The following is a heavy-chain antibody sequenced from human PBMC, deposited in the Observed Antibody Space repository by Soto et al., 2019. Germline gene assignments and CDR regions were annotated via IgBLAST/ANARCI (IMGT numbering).Heavy chain of an antibody. J-gene: IGHJ6*02. Sequence: GESLKISCKGSGYSFTSYWIGWVRQMRGKGLEWMGVIFPGDSGTRYSPSFQGHVTISVDKSISTAYLQWSSLKASDTAMYYCVSDTARTYYYYAMDVWGQGTTVTVFS. V-gene: IGHV5-51*01. D-gene: IGHD5-18*01. CDR3: VSDTARTYYYYAMDV. CDR2: IFPGDSGT. CDR1: GYSFTSYW.